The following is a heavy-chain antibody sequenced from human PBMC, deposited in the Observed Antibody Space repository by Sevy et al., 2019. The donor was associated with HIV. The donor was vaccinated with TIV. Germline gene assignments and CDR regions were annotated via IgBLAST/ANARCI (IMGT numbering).Heavy chain of an antibody. CDR1: GDSVSSNSAA. CDR2: THYRSKWYN. Sequence: KQSQTLSLTCAISGDSVSSNSAAWNWIRQSPSRGLEWLGRTHYRSKWYNDYAVSVKSRITINPDTSKNQFSLQLNSVTPEDTAVYYCARGLNPDTMFGVVIIEGTEDDYYYYYMDVWGKGTTVTVSS. V-gene: IGHV6-1*01. D-gene: IGHD3-3*01. J-gene: IGHJ6*03. CDR3: ARGLNPDTMFGVVIIEGTEDDYYYYYMDV.